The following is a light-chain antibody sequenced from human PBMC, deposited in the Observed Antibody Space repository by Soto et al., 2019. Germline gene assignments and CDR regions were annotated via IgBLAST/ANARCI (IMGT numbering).Light chain of an antibody. Sequence: QSALTQPASVSGSPGQSITISCTGTSSDVGGYNYVSWYQQHPGKAPKVMIYEVSKRPSGVSNRFSGPKSGNTASLTISGLQAEDEADYYCSSYTSSSTRVFGTGTKLTVL. CDR1: SSDVGGYNY. V-gene: IGLV2-14*01. CDR3: SSYTSSSTRV. J-gene: IGLJ1*01. CDR2: EVS.